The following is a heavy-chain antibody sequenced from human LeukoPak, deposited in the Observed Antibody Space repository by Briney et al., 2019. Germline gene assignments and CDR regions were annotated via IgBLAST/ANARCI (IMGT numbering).Heavy chain of an antibody. V-gene: IGHV1-69*01. J-gene: IGHJ5*02. CDR3: ARVDLYYYDSIELYNWFDP. CDR1: GGTFSSYA. D-gene: IGHD3-22*01. Sequence: GASVKVSCKASGGTFSSYAISWVRQAPGQGLEWMGGIIPIFGTANYAQKFQGRVTITADESTSTAYMELSSLRSEDTAVYYCARVDLYYYDSIELYNWFDPWGQGTLVTVSS. CDR2: IIPIFGTA.